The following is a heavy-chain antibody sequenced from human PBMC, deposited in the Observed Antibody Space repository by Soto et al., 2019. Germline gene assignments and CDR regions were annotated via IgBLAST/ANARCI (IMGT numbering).Heavy chain of an antibody. CDR3: ARRSIAARRWYFDY. D-gene: IGHD6-6*01. V-gene: IGHV4-39*01. CDR1: GGSISSSSYY. Sequence: QLQLQESGPGLVKPSETLSLTCTVSGGSISSSSYYWGWIRQPPGKGLEWIGSIYYSGSTYYNPSLKARVTISVDTSKNQFSLELSSVTAADTAVYYCARRSIAARRWYFDYWGQGTLVTVSS. CDR2: IYYSGST. J-gene: IGHJ4*02.